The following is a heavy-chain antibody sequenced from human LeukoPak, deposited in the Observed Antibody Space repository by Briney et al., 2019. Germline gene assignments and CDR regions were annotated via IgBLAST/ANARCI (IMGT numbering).Heavy chain of an antibody. CDR1: GFTFSSYW. J-gene: IGHJ4*02. D-gene: IGHD3-22*01. V-gene: IGHV3-7*03. CDR3: AKVGSTGYYFFDY. CDR2: INHNGNVN. Sequence: PGGSLRLSCAASGFTFSSYWMNWARQAPGKGLEWVASINHNGNVNYYVDSVKGRFTISRDNAKNSLYLQMNSLRAEDTAVYYCAKVGSTGYYFFDYWGQGTLVTVSS.